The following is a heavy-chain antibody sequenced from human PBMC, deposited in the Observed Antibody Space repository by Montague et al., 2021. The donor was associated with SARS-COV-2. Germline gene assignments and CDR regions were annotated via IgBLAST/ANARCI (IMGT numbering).Heavy chain of an antibody. CDR2: ISISGST. D-gene: IGHD6-19*01. Sequence: TLSLTCTVSGGSISSGSYYWSWIRQPAGKGLEWIGRISISGSTNYNPSLKSRVTISVDTSENQFSLKLSSVTAAGTAVYYCARDIAVAGLFDYWGQGTLVTVSS. CDR3: ARDIAVAGLFDY. V-gene: IGHV4-61*02. J-gene: IGHJ4*02. CDR1: GGSISSGSYY.